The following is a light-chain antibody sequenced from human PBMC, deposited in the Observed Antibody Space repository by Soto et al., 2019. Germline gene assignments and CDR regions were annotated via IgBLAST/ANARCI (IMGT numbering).Light chain of an antibody. V-gene: IGLV2-14*01. Sequence: QSVLAQPASVYGSPGQSITISCTGTSSDFGGYNYVSWYQQHPGKAPKLMIYEVSNRPSGVSNRFSGSKSGNTASLTISGLQAEDEADYYCSSYTSSSTLVFGTGTKGTVL. CDR3: SSYTSSSTLV. J-gene: IGLJ1*01. CDR2: EVS. CDR1: SSDFGGYNY.